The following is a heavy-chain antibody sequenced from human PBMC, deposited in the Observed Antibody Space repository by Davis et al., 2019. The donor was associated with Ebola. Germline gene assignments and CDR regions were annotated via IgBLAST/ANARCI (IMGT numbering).Heavy chain of an antibody. CDR1: GFTFSSYA. CDR2: IYYSGST. CDR3: ARESRGYSYGYGAFDI. D-gene: IGHD5-18*01. J-gene: IGHJ3*02. V-gene: IGHV4-30-4*08. Sequence: SCAASGFTFSSYAMSWVRQAPGKGLEWIGYIYYSGSTYYNPSLKSRVTISVDTSKNQFSLKLSSVTAADTAVYYCARESRGYSYGYGAFDIWGQGTMVTVSS.